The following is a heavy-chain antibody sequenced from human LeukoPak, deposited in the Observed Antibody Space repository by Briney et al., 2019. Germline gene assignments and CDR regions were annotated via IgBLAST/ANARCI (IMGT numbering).Heavy chain of an antibody. CDR1: GGSLSSGDYY. V-gene: IGHV4-30-4*08. D-gene: IGHD2-2*01. J-gene: IGHJ4*02. CDR2: IYYSGSA. CDR3: ARDFSSTSYIDY. Sequence: SETLSLTCTVSGGSLSSGDYYWSWIRQPPGKGLEWIGYIYYSGSAYYNPSLKSRLTISVDTSKNQFSLTLSSVTAADTAVYYCARDFSSTSYIDYWGQGTLVTVSS.